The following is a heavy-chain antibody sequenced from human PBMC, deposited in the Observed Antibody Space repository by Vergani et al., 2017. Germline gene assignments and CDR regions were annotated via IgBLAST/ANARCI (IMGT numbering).Heavy chain of an antibody. D-gene: IGHD2-15*01. CDR3: ASADPRGSSGGSCAD. CDR2: IDPSDSST. Sequence: EVQLVQSGAEVKKPGESLRISCKGSGYSFTSYWISWVRQMPGKGLEWMGRIDPSDSSTNYSPSFQGHVTISADKSISTAYLQWSSLKASDTAMYYCASADPRGSSGGSCADWGQGTLVTVSS. J-gene: IGHJ4*02. V-gene: IGHV5-10-1*01. CDR1: GYSFTSYW.